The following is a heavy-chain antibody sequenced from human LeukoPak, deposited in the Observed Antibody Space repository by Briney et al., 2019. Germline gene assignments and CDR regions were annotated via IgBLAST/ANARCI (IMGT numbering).Heavy chain of an antibody. J-gene: IGHJ5*02. CDR2: ISSSGSTK. Sequence: GGSLRLSCAASGFTFSSYEMNWVRQAPGKGLEWVSYISSSGSTKYYADSVKGRFTITRDNAKKSLYVQMNSLRAQDTAIYYCARXXXXXYXXXXPXGQGTLVTVSS. V-gene: IGHV3-48*03. CDR3: ARXXXXXYXXXXP. D-gene: IGHD1-1*01. CDR1: GFTFSSYE.